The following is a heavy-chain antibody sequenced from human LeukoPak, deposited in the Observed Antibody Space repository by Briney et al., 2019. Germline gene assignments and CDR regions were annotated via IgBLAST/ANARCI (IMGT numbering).Heavy chain of an antibody. Sequence: ASVKVSCKASGYDFSRYDINWVRLAPGQGLEWMGWMNPNNGDTDYAQNFQGRVTMTRDTSMSTAYMELSSLRSEDTAVYYCARVSSSWYQDWYFDLWGRGTLVTVSS. CDR2: MNPNNGDT. V-gene: IGHV1-8*01. CDR3: ARVSSSWYQDWYFDL. CDR1: GYDFSRYD. J-gene: IGHJ2*01. D-gene: IGHD6-13*01.